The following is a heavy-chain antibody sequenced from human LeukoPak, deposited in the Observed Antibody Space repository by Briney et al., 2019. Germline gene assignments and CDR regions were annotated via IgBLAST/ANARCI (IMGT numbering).Heavy chain of an antibody. J-gene: IGHJ4*02. V-gene: IGHV4-59*08. CDR3: ARLVYYDSSGYYFDY. CDR1: GGSISSYY. Sequence: SETLSLKCSVSGGSISSYYWSWIRQPPGKGLEWIGYIYYSGSTNYNPSLKSRVTISVDTSKNQFSLKLSSVTAADTAVYYCARLVYYDSSGYYFDYWGQGTLVTVSS. D-gene: IGHD3-22*01. CDR2: IYYSGST.